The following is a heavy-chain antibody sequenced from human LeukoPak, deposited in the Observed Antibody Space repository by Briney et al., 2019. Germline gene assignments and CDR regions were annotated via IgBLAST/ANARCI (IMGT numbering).Heavy chain of an antibody. V-gene: IGHV1-69*04. J-gene: IGHJ4*02. D-gene: IGHD6-13*01. CDR3: ARGYSSSWYEGFDY. CDR2: IIPILGIA. CDR1: GGTFSSYA. Sequence: SVKVSCKASGGTFSSYAISWVRQAPGQGLEWMGRIIPILGIANYAQKFQGRVTITADKSTSTAYMELSSLRSEDTAVYYCARGYSSSWYEGFDYWGQGTLVTVSS.